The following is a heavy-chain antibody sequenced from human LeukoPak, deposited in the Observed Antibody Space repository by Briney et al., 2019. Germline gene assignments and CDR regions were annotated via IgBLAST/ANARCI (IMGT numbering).Heavy chain of an antibody. D-gene: IGHD6-19*01. V-gene: IGHV4-31*03. Sequence: SQTLSLTCTVSGGSISSGGYYWSWIRQHPGKGLEWIGYIYYSGSTYYNPSLKSRVTISVDTSKNQFSLKLSSVTAADTAVYYCVRVRGYSSGSAFDIWGQGTMVTVSS. J-gene: IGHJ3*02. CDR2: IYYSGST. CDR3: VRVRGYSSGSAFDI. CDR1: GGSISSGGYY.